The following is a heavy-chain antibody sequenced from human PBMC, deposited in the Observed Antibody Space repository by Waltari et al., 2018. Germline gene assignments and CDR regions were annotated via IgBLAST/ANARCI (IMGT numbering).Heavy chain of an antibody. D-gene: IGHD3-3*01. CDR1: YY. CDR2: ISSSGSTI. J-gene: IGHJ6*03. V-gene: IGHV3-11*01. Sequence: YYMSWIRQAPGKGLEWVSYISSSGSTIYYADSVKGRFTISRDNAKNSLYLQMNSLRAEDTAVYYCARRCYDFWSGYLGYYYYYMDVWGKGTTVTVSS. CDR3: ARRCYDFWSGYLGYYYYYMDV.